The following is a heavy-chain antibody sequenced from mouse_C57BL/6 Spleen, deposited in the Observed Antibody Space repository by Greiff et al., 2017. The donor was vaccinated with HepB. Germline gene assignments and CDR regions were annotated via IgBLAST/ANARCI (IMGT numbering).Heavy chain of an antibody. V-gene: IGHV1-82*01. CDR3: ARGYYYGSRDYFDY. J-gene: IGHJ2*01. D-gene: IGHD1-1*01. CDR1: GYAFSSSW. CDR2: IYPGDGDT. Sequence: VMLVESGPELVKPGASVKISCKASGYAFSSSWMNWVKQRPGKGLEWIGRIYPGDGDTNYNGKFKGKATLTADKSSSTAYMQLSSLTSEDSAVYFCARGYYYGSRDYFDYWGQGTTLTVSS.